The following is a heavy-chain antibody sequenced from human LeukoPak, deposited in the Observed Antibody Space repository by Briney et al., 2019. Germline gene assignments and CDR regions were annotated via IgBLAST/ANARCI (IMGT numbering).Heavy chain of an antibody. Sequence: GGSLRLSCVASGFTVSSYYMIWVRQAPGKGLERVSVIYGDGRIRYADSVRGRFTISRDNSKNTLYLQMNSLRAEDTAVYYCAKVVRGDTMIVVVITTGEAYFDYWGQGTLVTVSS. J-gene: IGHJ4*02. V-gene: IGHV3-53*01. CDR3: AKVVRGDTMIVVVITTGEAYFDY. CDR2: IYGDGRI. D-gene: IGHD3-22*01. CDR1: GFTVSSYY.